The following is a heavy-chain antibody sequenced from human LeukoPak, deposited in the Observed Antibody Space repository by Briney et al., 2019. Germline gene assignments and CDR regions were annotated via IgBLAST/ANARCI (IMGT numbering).Heavy chain of an antibody. CDR3: AGWGYYDSSDPHYYYYYGMDV. CDR2: IIPIFGTA. Sequence: SAKVSCKASGGTFSSYAISWVRQAPGQGLEWMGGIIPIFGTANYAQKFQGRVTITADESTSTAYMELSSLRSEDTAVYYCAGWGYYDSSDPHYYYYYGMDVWGQGTRSPSP. V-gene: IGHV1-69*13. D-gene: IGHD3-22*01. J-gene: IGHJ6*02. CDR1: GGTFSSYA.